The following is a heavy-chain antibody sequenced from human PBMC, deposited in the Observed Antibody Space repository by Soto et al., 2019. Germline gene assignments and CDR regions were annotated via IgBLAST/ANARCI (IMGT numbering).Heavy chain of an antibody. V-gene: IGHV1-2*02. D-gene: IGHD1-26*01. CDR2: INPNNDGT. CDR3: ARDLGGSRDS. J-gene: IGHJ4*02. Sequence: QVHLVQSGAEVKKPGASVKVSCKACGNTFTGYYIHWVRQAPGQGLEWMGWINPNNDGTTYGEKFQGRVTMTRDTSTSMAYMELSRLRSDDTAVYYCARDLGGSRDSWGQGTLVTVSS. CDR1: GNTFTGYY.